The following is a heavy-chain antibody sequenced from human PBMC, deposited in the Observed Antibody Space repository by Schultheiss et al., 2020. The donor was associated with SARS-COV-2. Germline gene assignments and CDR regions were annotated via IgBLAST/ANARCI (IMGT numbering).Heavy chain of an antibody. D-gene: IGHD6-19*01. CDR3: ARLQIAVAGFDY. CDR1: GGSFSGYY. V-gene: IGHV4-34*01. Sequence: SETLSLTCAVYGGSFSGYYWGWIHQPPGKGLEWIGEINHSGSTNYNPSLKSRVTISVDTSKNQFSLKLSSVTAADTAVYYCARLQIAVAGFDYWGQGTLVTVSS. J-gene: IGHJ4*02. CDR2: INHSGST.